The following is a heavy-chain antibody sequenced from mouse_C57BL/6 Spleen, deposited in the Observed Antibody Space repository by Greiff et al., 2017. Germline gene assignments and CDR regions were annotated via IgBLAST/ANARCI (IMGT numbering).Heavy chain of an antibody. V-gene: IGHV5-17*01. CDR1: GFTFSDSG. J-gene: IGHJ2*01. CDR2: ISSGSSTI. D-gene: IGHD1-1*01. Sequence: EVQVVESGGGLVKPGGSLKLSCAASGFTFSDSGMHWVRPAPEKGLEWVAYISSGSSTIYYADTVQGRFTISRDNAKNTLFLQMTSLRAEDTAMYYCARGSCYEYFDYWGQGTTLTVSS. CDR3: ARGSCYEYFDY.